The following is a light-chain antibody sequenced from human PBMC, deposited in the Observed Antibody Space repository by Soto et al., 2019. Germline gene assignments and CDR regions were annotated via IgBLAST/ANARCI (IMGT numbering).Light chain of an antibody. CDR3: QQYNDLVN. CDR2: GAS. Sequence: VMTQSPVTLSVSPGERATLSCRASQSVSTNLAWYQHKPGQAPRFLIYGASTRATGIPARFSGSGSGTAFTLTISSLQSADSAVYYCQQYNDLVNFGGGTKVEIK. J-gene: IGKJ4*01. V-gene: IGKV3-15*01. CDR1: QSVSTN.